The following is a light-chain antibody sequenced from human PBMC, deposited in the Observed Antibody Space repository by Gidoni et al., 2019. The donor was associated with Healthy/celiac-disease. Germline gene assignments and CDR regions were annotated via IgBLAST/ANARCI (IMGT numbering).Light chain of an antibody. Sequence: EIVMTQSPATLSVSPGERATLSCRASQSVSSNLAWYQQKPGQAPRLLIYGASNRATGIPARFIGSGSGTEFTLTISSLQSEDFAVYYCQQYNNWPPTFGQGTKVEIK. CDR2: GAS. V-gene: IGKV3-15*01. J-gene: IGKJ1*01. CDR1: QSVSSN. CDR3: QQYNNWPPT.